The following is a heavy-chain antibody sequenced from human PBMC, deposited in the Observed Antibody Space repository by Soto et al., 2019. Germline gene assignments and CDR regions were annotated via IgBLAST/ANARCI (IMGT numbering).Heavy chain of an antibody. V-gene: IGHV4-59*08. CDR2: IYYSGST. CDR3: ARRKGLRFLGGNWFDP. CDR1: GGSISSYY. D-gene: IGHD3-3*01. J-gene: IGHJ5*02. Sequence: SETLSLTCTVSGGSISSYYWSWIRQPPGKGLEWIGYIYYSGSTNYNPSLKSRVTISVDTSKNQFSLKLSSVTAADTAVYYCARRKGLRFLGGNWFDPWGQGTLVTVSS.